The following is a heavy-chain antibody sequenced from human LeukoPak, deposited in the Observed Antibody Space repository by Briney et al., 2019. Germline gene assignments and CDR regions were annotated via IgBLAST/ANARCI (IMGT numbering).Heavy chain of an antibody. J-gene: IGHJ5*02. V-gene: IGHV3-23*01. CDR1: GFSFNNYA. CDR3: AKRFVVIATLSS. D-gene: IGHD5-24*01. CDR2: ISGSGGST. Sequence: GGSLRLSCAASGFSFNNYAMNWVRQAPGKGLEWVSAISGSGGSTYYADSVKGRFTISRDNSKNTMYLQMNSLRAEDTAVYYCAKRFVVIATLSSWGQGTLVTVSS.